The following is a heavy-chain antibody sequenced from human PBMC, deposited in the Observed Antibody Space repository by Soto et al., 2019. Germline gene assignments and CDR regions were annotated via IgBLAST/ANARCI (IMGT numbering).Heavy chain of an antibody. CDR3: ATPGYTAIPGEDYYYGMDV. CDR1: GGTFSSYA. Sequence: QVQLVQSGAEVKKPGSSVKVSCKASGGTFSSYAISWVRQAPGQGLEWMGGIIPIFGTANYAQKFQGRVTITADESTSTAYMELSSLRSEDTAVYYCATPGYTAIPGEDYYYGMDVWGQGTTVTVSS. D-gene: IGHD5-18*01. V-gene: IGHV1-69*01. CDR2: IIPIFGTA. J-gene: IGHJ6*02.